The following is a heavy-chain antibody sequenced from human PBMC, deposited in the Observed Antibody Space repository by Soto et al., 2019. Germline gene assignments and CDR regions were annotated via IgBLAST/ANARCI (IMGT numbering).Heavy chain of an antibody. CDR1: GFNFKTFA. CDR2: IRCCGGSA. CDR3: AKADGQQWLIPHLDN. Sequence: EVQLLESGGGVVQPGGSLRLSGVASGFNFKTFAMAWVRQAAGEGLEWVSGIRCCGGSASYADSVKGRFSIARDDSKNTVSLQLNSLRVEDTAQYYCAKADGQQWLIPHLDNWGQGTLVTVS. J-gene: IGHJ4*02. D-gene: IGHD6-19*01. V-gene: IGHV3-23*01.